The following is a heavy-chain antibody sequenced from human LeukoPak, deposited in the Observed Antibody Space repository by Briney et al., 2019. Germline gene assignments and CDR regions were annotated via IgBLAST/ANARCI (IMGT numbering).Heavy chain of an antibody. V-gene: IGHV3-53*01. CDR3: ARTRVDTTTFDYFDY. D-gene: IGHD4-11*01. CDR2: IYSGGST. CDR1: GFTVSTNF. Sequence: GGSLRLSCVVSGFTVSTNFMSWVRQAPGERLEWVSVIYSGGSTYYADSVKGRFTISRDNSKNTLYLQMNSLRAEDTAVYYCARTRVDTTTFDYFDYWGQGTLVAVSS. J-gene: IGHJ4*02.